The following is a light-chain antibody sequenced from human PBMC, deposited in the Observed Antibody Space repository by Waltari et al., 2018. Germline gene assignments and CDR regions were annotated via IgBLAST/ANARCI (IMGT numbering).Light chain of an antibody. J-gene: IGKJ1*01. Sequence: DIMVTQSPLSLPVTPGEPASISFTSTQRLRQSNGYDYLDWYLQKPGQAPQLLMYLGSNRASGVPDRLSGSGSGTNFTLKISRVEAEDVGVYYCMQGLQPPWTFGQGTKVEI. CDR2: LGS. CDR3: MQGLQPPWT. CDR1: QRLRQSNGYDY. V-gene: IGKV2-28*01.